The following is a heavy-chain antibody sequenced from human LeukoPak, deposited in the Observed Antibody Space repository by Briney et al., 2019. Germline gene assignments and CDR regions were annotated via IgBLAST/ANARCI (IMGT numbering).Heavy chain of an antibody. Sequence: PGGSLRLSCAAAGYTFSSYAMRWVRQAPGKGLEWVAAISGSGGSTYYADSVKGRFTISRDNSKNTLYLQMNSLRAEDTAVYYCANSIVRGVNLAPFDYWGQGTLVTVSS. D-gene: IGHD3-10*01. CDR3: ANSIVRGVNLAPFDY. J-gene: IGHJ4*02. CDR2: ISGSGGST. V-gene: IGHV3-23*01. CDR1: GYTFSSYA.